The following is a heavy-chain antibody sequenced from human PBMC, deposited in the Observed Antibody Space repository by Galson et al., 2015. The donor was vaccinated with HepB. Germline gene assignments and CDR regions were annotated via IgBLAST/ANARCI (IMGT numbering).Heavy chain of an antibody. V-gene: IGHV4-4*07. J-gene: IGHJ4*02. Sequence: SETLSLTCTVSGGSISSYYWSWIRQPAGKGLEWIGRIYTSGSTNYNPSLKSRVTMSVDTSKNQFSLKLSSVTAADTAVYYCARQSRGYSSGWYYPIKQEVETRGVDYWGQGTLVTVSS. D-gene: IGHD6-19*01. CDR3: ARQSRGYSSGWYYPIKQEVETRGVDY. CDR2: IYTSGST. CDR1: GGSISSYY.